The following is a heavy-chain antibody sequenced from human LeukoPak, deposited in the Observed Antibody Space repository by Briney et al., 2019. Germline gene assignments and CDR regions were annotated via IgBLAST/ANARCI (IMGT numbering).Heavy chain of an antibody. J-gene: IGHJ3*02. V-gene: IGHV3-74*01. D-gene: IGHD1-26*01. CDR1: GFTFSSFW. CDR2: IDSDGSRT. CDR3: ARGGSYSWDGFHI. Sequence: PGGSLRLSCAASGFTFSSFWLHWVRQAPGKGLVWVSRIDSDGSRTNYAVSVKGRFTISRDNAKNTLYIEMNSLRVEDTAVYYCARGGSYSWDGFHIWGQGTMVTVSS.